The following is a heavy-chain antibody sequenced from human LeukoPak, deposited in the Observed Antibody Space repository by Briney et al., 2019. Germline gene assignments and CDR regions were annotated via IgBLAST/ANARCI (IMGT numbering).Heavy chain of an antibody. CDR2: IIPIFGTA. CDR1: GGTFSSYA. J-gene: IGHJ5*02. CDR3: ARGGGGQLPIWFDP. Sequence: VASVKVSCKASGGTFSSYAISWVRQAPGQGLEWMGGIIPIFGTANYAQKFQGRVTITADESTSTAYMELSSLRSEDTAVYYCARGGGGQLPIWFDPWGQGTLVTVSS. D-gene: IGHD3-16*01. V-gene: IGHV1-69*13.